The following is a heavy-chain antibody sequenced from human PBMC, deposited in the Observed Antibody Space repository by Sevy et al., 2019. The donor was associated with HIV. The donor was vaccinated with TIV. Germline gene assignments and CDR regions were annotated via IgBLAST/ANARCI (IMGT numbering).Heavy chain of an antibody. CDR1: GFTFSSYA. Sequence: GGSLRLSCTSSGFTFSSYAMNWVRQAPGKGLEWVSTISHSGDSTYYADSVKGRFTISRDNSENTLYLQMNSLRAEDTALYYRAGRKVGDFWSGSIRGPWAGGPLFDYWGQGTLVTVSS. V-gene: IGHV3-23*01. D-gene: IGHD3-3*01. J-gene: IGHJ4*02. CDR2: ISHSGDST. CDR3: AGRKVGDFWSGSIRGPWAGGPLFDY.